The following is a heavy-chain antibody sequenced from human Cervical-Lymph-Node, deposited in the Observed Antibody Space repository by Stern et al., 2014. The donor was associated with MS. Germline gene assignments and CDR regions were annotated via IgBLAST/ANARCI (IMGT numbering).Heavy chain of an antibody. CDR2: INPGDSDT. D-gene: IGHD2-2*01. V-gene: IGHV5-51*01. Sequence: EVQLVESGAEVKKPGESLKISCKGSGYRFTSYWIGWVSQMPGKGLEWMGVINPGDSDTRYSPSFQGQVTMSADKSISTAYLQWSSLKASDTAMYYCARRHCSSRRCGWFDPWGQGTLVTVSS. CDR1: GYRFTSYW. J-gene: IGHJ5*02. CDR3: ARRHCSSRRCGWFDP.